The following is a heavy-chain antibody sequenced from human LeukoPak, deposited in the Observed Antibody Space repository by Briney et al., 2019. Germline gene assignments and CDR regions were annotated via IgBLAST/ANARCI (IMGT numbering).Heavy chain of an antibody. CDR3: ARARYYYYYMDV. CDR1: GYSFTSYY. J-gene: IGHJ6*03. Sequence: ASVKVSCKASGYSFTSYYMHWVRQAPGQGLEWMGLINPSGSSTSYAQKFQGRLSLTRDMSTSTDYMELSSLRSEDTAVYYCARARYYYYYMDVWGKGTTVTVSS. V-gene: IGHV1-46*01. CDR2: INPSGSST.